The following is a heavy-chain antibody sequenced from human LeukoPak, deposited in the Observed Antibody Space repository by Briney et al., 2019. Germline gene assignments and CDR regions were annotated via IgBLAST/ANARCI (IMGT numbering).Heavy chain of an antibody. CDR2: ISSSGSTI. V-gene: IGHV3-48*03. D-gene: IGHD3-22*01. CDR3: ARDQYYYDSSGYYTGDYYYYYGMDV. Sequence: GGSLRLSCAASGFTFSSYEMNWVRQAPGKGLEWVSYISSSGSTIYYADSVKGRFTISRDNAKNSLYLQMNSLRAEDTAVYYCARDQYYYDSSGYYTGDYYYYYGMDVWGQGTTVTVSS. CDR1: GFTFSSYE. J-gene: IGHJ6*02.